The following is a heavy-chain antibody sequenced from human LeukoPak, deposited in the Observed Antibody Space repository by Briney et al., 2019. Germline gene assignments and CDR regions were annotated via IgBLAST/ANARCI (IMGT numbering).Heavy chain of an antibody. D-gene: IGHD6-19*01. CDR2: IIPIFGTA. CDR3: ARLRPSSGQEWFDP. V-gene: IGHV1-69*01. J-gene: IGHJ5*02. CDR1: GGTFSSYA. Sequence: ASVKVSCKASGGTFSSYAISWVRQAPGQGLDWMGGIIPIFGTANYAQKFQGRVTITADESTSTAYMELSSLRSEDTAVYYCARLRPSSGQEWFDPWGQGTLVTVSS.